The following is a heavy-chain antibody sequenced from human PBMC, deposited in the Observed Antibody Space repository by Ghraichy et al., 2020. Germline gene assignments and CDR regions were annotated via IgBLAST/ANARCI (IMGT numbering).Heavy chain of an antibody. CDR2: ISGSGGST. D-gene: IGHD2-15*01. CDR1: GFTFSSYA. CDR3: AKEGQYCSGGSCYGLSF. Sequence: AGSLRLSCAASGFTFSSYAMSWVRQAPGKGLEWVSAISGSGGSTYYADSVKGRFTISRDNSKNTLYLQMNSLRAEDTAVYYCAKEGQYCSGGSCYGLSFWGQGTLVTVSS. J-gene: IGHJ4*02. V-gene: IGHV3-23*01.